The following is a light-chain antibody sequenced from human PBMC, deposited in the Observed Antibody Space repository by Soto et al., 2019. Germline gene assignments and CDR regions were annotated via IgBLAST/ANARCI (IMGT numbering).Light chain of an antibody. Sequence: QLVLTQPPSVSGAPGQRVTISCTGSSSNIGAGYDVHWYQQLPGTAPKLLIYGNSNRPSGVPDRFSGSKSGTSASLAITGLQAEDEVDYYCQSYDSSLSGGVFGGGTKLTVL. CDR1: SSNIGAGYD. CDR3: QSYDSSLSGGV. V-gene: IGLV1-40*01. CDR2: GNS. J-gene: IGLJ3*02.